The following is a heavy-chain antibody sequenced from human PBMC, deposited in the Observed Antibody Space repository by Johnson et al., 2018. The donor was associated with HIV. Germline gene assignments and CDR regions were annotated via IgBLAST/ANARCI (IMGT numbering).Heavy chain of an antibody. J-gene: IGHJ3*02. V-gene: IGHV3-13*01. CDR3: AREGEGGAFDI. D-gene: IGHD3-16*01. CDR2: IGTAGDT. Sequence: TGKGLEWVSAIGTAGDTYYPGSVKGRFTISRENAKNSLYLQMNSLRAGDTAVYYCAREGEGGAFDIWGQGTMVTVSS.